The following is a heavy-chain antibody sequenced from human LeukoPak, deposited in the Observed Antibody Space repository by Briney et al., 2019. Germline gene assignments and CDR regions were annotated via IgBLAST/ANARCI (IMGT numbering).Heavy chain of an antibody. V-gene: IGHV5-51*01. Sequence: GESLKISCKGSGYSFTSYWIGWVRQMPGKGLEWMGIIYPDDSDTRYSPSFQGQVTISADKSISTAYLQWSSLKASDNAMYYCARNEFWSGYYSYNWFDPWGQGTLVTVSS. CDR2: IYPDDSDT. CDR3: ARNEFWSGYYSYNWFDP. D-gene: IGHD3-3*01. CDR1: GYSFTSYW. J-gene: IGHJ5*02.